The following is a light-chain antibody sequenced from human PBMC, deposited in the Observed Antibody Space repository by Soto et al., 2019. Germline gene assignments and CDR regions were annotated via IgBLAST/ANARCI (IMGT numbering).Light chain of an antibody. J-gene: IGKJ1*01. CDR3: QQYDSYWT. Sequence: DIQMTQSPSTLSASVGDSVTITCRASQSVSGWLAWYQQKPGKAPKLLIYDASSLQSGVPSRFSGGGSGTEFTLTISSLQPDDFATYYCQQYDSYWTFGHGTRVVVK. CDR1: QSVSGW. V-gene: IGKV1-5*01. CDR2: DAS.